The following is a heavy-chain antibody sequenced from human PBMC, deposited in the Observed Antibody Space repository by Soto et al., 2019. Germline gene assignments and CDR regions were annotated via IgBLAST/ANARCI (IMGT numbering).Heavy chain of an antibody. CDR2: IWHDGSNR. Sequence: QVHLEESGGGVVQPGRSLRLSCAASGFTFSTYGMRWVRQAPGKGLEWVASIWHDGSNRYYADSVKGRFTISRDDSKNTLYLQMNNLRAEDTAVYYCARDASAWDWEVGGWYRRGFDSWGQGTLVTVSS. D-gene: IGHD6-19*01. CDR3: ARDASAWDWEVGGWYRRGFDS. CDR1: GFTFSTYG. V-gene: IGHV3-33*01. J-gene: IGHJ5*01.